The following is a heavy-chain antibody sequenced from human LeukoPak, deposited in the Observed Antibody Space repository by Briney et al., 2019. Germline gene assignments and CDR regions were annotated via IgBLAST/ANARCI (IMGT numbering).Heavy chain of an antibody. CDR2: ISAYNGNT. J-gene: IGHJ4*02. CDR3: ARDRADVGDY. D-gene: IGHD1-26*01. Sequence: ASVKVSCKASGGTFSSYAISWVRQAPGQGLEWMGWISAYNGNTNYAQKLQGRVTMTTDTSTSTAYMELRSLRSDDTAVYYCARDRADVGDYWGQGTLVTVSS. V-gene: IGHV1-18*01. CDR1: GGTFSSYA.